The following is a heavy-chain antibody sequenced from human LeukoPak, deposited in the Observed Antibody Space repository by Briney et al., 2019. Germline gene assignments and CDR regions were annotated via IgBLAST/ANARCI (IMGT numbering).Heavy chain of an antibody. CDR1: GFTFSSYE. D-gene: IGHD2-21*02. V-gene: IGHV3-48*03. CDR3: AKDLGNCGGDCYSGDY. Sequence: GGSLRLSCAASGFTFSSYEMNWVRQAPGKGLEWVSYISSSGRTMYYADSVKGRFTISRDNSKNTLYLQMNSLRAEDTAVYYCAKDLGNCGGDCYSGDYWGQGTLVTVSS. CDR2: ISSSGRTM. J-gene: IGHJ4*02.